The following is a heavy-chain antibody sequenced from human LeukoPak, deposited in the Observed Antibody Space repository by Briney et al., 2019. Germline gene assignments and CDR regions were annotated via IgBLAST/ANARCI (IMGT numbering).Heavy chain of an antibody. CDR2: ISWNSGSI. V-gene: IGHV3-9*01. CDR1: GFTFDDYA. Sequence: GRSLRLSCAASGFTFDDYAMHWVRQAPGKGLEWVSGISWNSGSIGYADSVKGRFTISRDNAKNSLYLQMNSLRAEDTAVYYCAREGRRGYWGQGTLVTVSS. J-gene: IGHJ4*02. CDR3: AREGRRGY.